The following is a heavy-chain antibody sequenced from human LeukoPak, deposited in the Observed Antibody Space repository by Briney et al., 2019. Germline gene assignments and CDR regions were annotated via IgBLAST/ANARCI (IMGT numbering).Heavy chain of an antibody. D-gene: IGHD5-12*01. CDR1: GYTFTSYA. CDR2: INAGNGNT. Sequence: ASVKVSCKASGYTFTSYAMHWVRQAPGQRLEWMGWINAGNGNTKYSQKFQGRVTMTRDTSTSTVYMELSSLRSEDTAVYYCARDFLVAATFDYWGQGTLVTVSS. V-gene: IGHV1-3*01. CDR3: ARDFLVAATFDY. J-gene: IGHJ4*02.